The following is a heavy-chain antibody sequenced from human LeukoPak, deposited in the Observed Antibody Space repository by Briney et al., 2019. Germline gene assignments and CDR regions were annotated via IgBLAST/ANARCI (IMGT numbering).Heavy chain of an antibody. D-gene: IGHD2-15*01. Sequence: GGSLRLSCAASGFTFSEYSMSWVRQAPGKGLEWVSSIRGSGRDTYYTDSVKGRFTISRDNSKNTLYLEMNSLRAEDTAVYYCAKGGYTTWFDPWGQGTLVTVSS. V-gene: IGHV3-23*01. J-gene: IGHJ5*02. CDR3: AKGGYTTWFDP. CDR2: IRGSGRDT. CDR1: GFTFSEYS.